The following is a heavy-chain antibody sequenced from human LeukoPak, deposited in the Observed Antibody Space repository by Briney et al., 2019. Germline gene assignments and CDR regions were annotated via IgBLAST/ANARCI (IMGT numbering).Heavy chain of an antibody. D-gene: IGHD6-19*01. CDR1: GDSVSSKSAA. Sequence: PSQTLSLTCAISGDSVSSKSAAWNWIRHSPSRGLEWLGRTYYRSKWYNDYAVSVKSRITINPDTSKNQFSLQLNSVTPEDTAVYYCARVSHGYSSGWSDYYYYGMDVWGQGTTVTVSS. CDR3: ARVSHGYSSGWSDYYYYGMDV. CDR2: TYYRSKWYN. J-gene: IGHJ6*02. V-gene: IGHV6-1*01.